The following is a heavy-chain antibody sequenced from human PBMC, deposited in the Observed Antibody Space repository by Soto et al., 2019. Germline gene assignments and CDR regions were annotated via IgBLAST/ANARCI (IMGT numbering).Heavy chain of an antibody. CDR1: GGSIISSSYY. J-gene: IGHJ4*02. CDR2: IYYSGST. Sequence: ASETLSLTCSVSGGSIISSSYYWVWIRQPPGKGLEWIGSIYYSGSTYYNPSLKSRVTISVDTSKNQFSLKLTSVTAADTAIYFCARLVYDTRLNYMYFDFWGQGALVTVSS. V-gene: IGHV4-39*07. CDR3: ARLVYDTRLNYMYFDF. D-gene: IGHD2-8*01.